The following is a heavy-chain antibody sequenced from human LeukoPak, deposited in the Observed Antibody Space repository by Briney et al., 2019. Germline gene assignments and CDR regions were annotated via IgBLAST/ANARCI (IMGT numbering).Heavy chain of an antibody. V-gene: IGHV3-11*01. D-gene: IGHD3-10*01. J-gene: IGHJ4*02. Sequence: PGGSLRLSCAASGFTFSDYYMSWIRLAPGKGLEWVSYISSSGSTIYYADSVKGRFTISRDNAKNSLYLQMNSLRAEDTAVYYCARARRSYLTGSLDYWGQGTLVTVSS. CDR3: ARARRSYLTGSLDY. CDR2: ISSSGSTI. CDR1: GFTFSDYY.